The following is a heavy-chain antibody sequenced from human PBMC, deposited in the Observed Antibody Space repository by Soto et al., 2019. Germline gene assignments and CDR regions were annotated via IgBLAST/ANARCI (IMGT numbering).Heavy chain of an antibody. D-gene: IGHD5-12*01. J-gene: IGHJ4*02. CDR2: INQDGGEE. CDR3: ARLRGGYDFDY. Sequence: GGSLRLSCAASGFTFRSYWMSWVRQAPGKGLEWVASINQDGGEEDYVDSVKGRFINSRDNPKNSLYLQMNSLRGEDTAVYYCARLRGGYDFDYWGQGTQVTVSS. V-gene: IGHV3-7*01. CDR1: GFTFRSYW.